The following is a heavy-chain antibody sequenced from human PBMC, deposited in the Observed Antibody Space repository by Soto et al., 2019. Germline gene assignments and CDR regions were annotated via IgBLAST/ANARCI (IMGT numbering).Heavy chain of an antibody. D-gene: IGHD6-19*01. Sequence: GESLKISCKGSGYSFTSCWIGWMRQMPGKGLEWMGIIYPGDSDTRYSPSFQGQVTISADKSISTAYLQWSSLKASDTAMYYCARDTGYSSGWRSSDAFDIWGQGTMVT. J-gene: IGHJ3*02. CDR3: ARDTGYSSGWRSSDAFDI. CDR2: IYPGDSDT. CDR1: GYSFTSCW. V-gene: IGHV5-51*01.